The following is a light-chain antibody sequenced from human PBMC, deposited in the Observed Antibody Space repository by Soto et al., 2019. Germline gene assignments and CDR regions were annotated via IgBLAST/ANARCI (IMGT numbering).Light chain of an antibody. Sequence: QSVLTQPASVSGSPGQSITISCTGTSNDVGAYDYVSWYQQHPDKAPKLMIFEVSDRPSGVSNRFSGSNSGNTASLTISGLQAEDEADYFCSSYTSNRTLVFGGGTKLTVL. V-gene: IGLV2-14*01. CDR3: SSYTSNRTLV. J-gene: IGLJ3*02. CDR2: EVS. CDR1: SNDVGAYDY.